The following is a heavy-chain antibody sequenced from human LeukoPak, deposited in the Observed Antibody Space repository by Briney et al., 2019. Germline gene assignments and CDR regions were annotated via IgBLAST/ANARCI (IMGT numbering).Heavy chain of an antibody. CDR2: ISSSGSTI. Sequence: PGGSLRLSCAASGFTFSDYYMSWIRQAPGKGLEWVSYISSSGSTIYYADSVKGRFTISRDNAKNSLYLQMNSLRAEDTAVYYCASGSVRGATIDAFDIWGQGTMVTVSS. J-gene: IGHJ3*02. CDR1: GFTFSDYY. V-gene: IGHV3-11*01. CDR3: ASGSVRGATIDAFDI. D-gene: IGHD3-10*01.